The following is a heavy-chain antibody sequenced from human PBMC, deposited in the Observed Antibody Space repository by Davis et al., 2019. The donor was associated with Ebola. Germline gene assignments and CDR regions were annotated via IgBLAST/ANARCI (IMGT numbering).Heavy chain of an antibody. CDR3: ARGLGDIRYFDWLPPLRNAGMDV. V-gene: IGHV1-8*01. D-gene: IGHD3-9*01. CDR1: GYTFTSYD. J-gene: IGHJ6*02. Sequence: ASVKVSCKASGYTFTSYDINWVRQATGQGLEWMGWMNPNSGNTGYAQKFQGRVTMTRNTSISTAYMELSSLRSEDTAVYYCARGLGDIRYFDWLPPLRNAGMDVWGQGTTVTVSS. CDR2: MNPNSGNT.